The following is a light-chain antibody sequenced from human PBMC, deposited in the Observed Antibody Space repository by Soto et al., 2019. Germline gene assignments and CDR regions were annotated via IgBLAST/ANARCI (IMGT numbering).Light chain of an antibody. CDR2: EGS. CDR1: SSDVGSYNL. J-gene: IGLJ2*01. Sequence: QSVLTQPASVSGSPGQSITISCTGTSSDVGSYNLVSWYQQHPGKAPKLMIYEGSKRPSGVSNRFSGSKSGNTASLTISGLQAEDEADYYCCSYTSNSPVVFGGGTKLTVL. CDR3: CSYTSNSPVV. V-gene: IGLV2-14*02.